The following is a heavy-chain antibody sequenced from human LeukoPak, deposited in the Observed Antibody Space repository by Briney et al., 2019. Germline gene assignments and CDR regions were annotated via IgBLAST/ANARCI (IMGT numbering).Heavy chain of an antibody. CDR2: ISFDGSNK. CDR1: GFTFSICA. CDR3: AKERHDYVFFDY. D-gene: IGHD3-16*01. Sequence: PGGSLRLSCPASGFTFSICAIHWVRQAPGKGLEWVAVISFDGSNKYYADSVKGRFTISRDNSNNTLYLQVNSLRAEDTAVYYCAKERHDYVFFDYWGRGTLVTVFS. V-gene: IGHV3-30-3*01. J-gene: IGHJ4*02.